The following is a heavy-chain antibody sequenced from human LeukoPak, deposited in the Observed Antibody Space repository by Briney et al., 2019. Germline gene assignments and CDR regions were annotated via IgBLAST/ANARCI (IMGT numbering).Heavy chain of an antibody. CDR1: GFTFSSYG. J-gene: IGHJ6*02. CDR3: ARDRSYYDFWSGYYKYYYYGMDV. V-gene: IGHV3-23*01. D-gene: IGHD3-3*01. CDR2: ISGSGGST. Sequence: PGGSLRLSCAATGFTFSSYGMSWVRQAPGKGLEWVSAISGSGGSTYYADSVKGRFTISRDNSKNTLYLQMNSLRAEDTAVYYCARDRSYYDFWSGYYKYYYYGMDVWGQGTTVTVSS.